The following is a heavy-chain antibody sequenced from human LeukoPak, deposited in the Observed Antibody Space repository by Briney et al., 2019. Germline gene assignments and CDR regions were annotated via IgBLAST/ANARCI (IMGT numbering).Heavy chain of an antibody. Sequence: ASVKVSCKASGYTFTSYGISWVRQAPGQGLEWMGWISAYNGNTNYAQKLQGRVTMTTDTSTSTAYMELRSLRSDDTAVYYCARLHPYDGPWPDAFDIWGQGTMVTVSS. V-gene: IGHV1-18*01. CDR3: ARLHPYDGPWPDAFDI. CDR1: GYTFTSYG. D-gene: IGHD3-16*01. J-gene: IGHJ3*02. CDR2: ISAYNGNT.